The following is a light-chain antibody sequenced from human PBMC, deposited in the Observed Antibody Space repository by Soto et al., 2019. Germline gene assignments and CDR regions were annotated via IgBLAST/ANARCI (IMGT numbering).Light chain of an antibody. CDR3: LQAISFPRT. J-gene: IGKJ1*01. CDR1: QDISSR. V-gene: IGKV1-12*01. CDR2: DAS. Sequence: DMQMTQSPSSVSASVGDRVTITCRASQDISSRLAWYQQKPGKAPNLLIYDASDLQSGVPSRFSGSGSGTDFTLSINSLQPEDFATYYCLQAISFPRTFGQGTKVEIK.